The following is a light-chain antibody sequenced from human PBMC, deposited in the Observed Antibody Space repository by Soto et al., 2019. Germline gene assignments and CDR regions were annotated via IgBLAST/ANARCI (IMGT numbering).Light chain of an antibody. CDR2: GAS. V-gene: IGKV3-15*01. Sequence: DIVLTQSPATLSVSPGERATLSCRASQTFSNSYLAWYQQKPGQAPRLLIYGASTRAAGIPPRFSGGGSGTEFTLTISSLQSEDFAVYYCQQYSNWPRTFGRGTKVEIK. CDR1: QTFSNSY. CDR3: QQYSNWPRT. J-gene: IGKJ1*01.